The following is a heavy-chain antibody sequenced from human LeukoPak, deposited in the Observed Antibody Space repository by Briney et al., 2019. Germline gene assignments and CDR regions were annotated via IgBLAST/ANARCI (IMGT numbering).Heavy chain of an antibody. CDR1: GYTFTSYY. D-gene: IGHD2-2*01. V-gene: IGHV1-46*01. CDR2: INPSGGST. Sequence: ASVKVSCKASGYTFTSYYMHWVRQAPGQGLECMGIINPSGGSTSYAQKFQGRVTMTRDTSTSTVYMELSSLRSEDTAVYYCAREGSDIVVVPAAEEYYYYYGMDVWGQGTTVTVSS. CDR3: AREGSDIVVVPAAEEYYYYYGMDV. J-gene: IGHJ6*02.